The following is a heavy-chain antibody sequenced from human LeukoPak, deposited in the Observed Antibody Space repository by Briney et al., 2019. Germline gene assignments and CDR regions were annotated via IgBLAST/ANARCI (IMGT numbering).Heavy chain of an antibody. V-gene: IGHV4-39*01. Sequence: PSETLSLTCTVSGVSISSSSYYWGWIRQPPGKGLEWIGSIYYSGSTYYNPSLKSRVTISVDTSKNQFSLKLSSVTAADTAVYYCARGPPKRGSPLIAARPPYYAFDIWGQGTMVTVSS. CDR2: IYYSGST. D-gene: IGHD6-6*01. CDR1: GVSISSSSYY. CDR3: ARGPPKRGSPLIAARPPYYAFDI. J-gene: IGHJ3*02.